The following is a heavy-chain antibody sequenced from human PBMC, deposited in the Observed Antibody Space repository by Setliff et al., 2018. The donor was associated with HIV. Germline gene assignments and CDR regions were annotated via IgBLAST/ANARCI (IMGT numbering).Heavy chain of an antibody. Sequence: PGGSLRLSCAASGFTFSNAYMSWVRQAPGKGLEWIGRIKRKTDGGTTDYAAPVKGRFTISRDDSQNTLYLQMNSLKTEDTATYYCLLDVPLILRTSPPLWGQGTPVTVSS. CDR3: LLDVPLILRTSPPL. V-gene: IGHV3-15*01. D-gene: IGHD1-7*01. J-gene: IGHJ4*02. CDR1: GFTFSNAY. CDR2: IKRKTDGGTT.